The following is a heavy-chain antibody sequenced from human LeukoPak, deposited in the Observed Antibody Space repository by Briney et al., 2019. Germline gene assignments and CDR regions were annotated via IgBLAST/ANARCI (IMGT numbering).Heavy chain of an antibody. CDR1: GLTFSSYW. CDR2: INSDGSST. V-gene: IGHV3-74*01. Sequence: TGGSLRLSCAASGLTFSSYWMHWVRQPPGKGLVWVSRINSDGSSTSYADSVKGRFTISRDNAKNTLYLQMNSLRAEDTAVYYCARAYAPLDYFDYWGQGTLVTVSS. J-gene: IGHJ4*02. CDR3: ARAYAPLDYFDY. D-gene: IGHD3-16*01.